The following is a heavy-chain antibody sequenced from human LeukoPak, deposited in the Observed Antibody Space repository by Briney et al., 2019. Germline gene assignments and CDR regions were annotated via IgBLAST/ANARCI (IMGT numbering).Heavy chain of an antibody. Sequence: SETLSLTCTVSGGSISSGGYYWSWIRQPPGKGLEWIGYIYHSGSTYYNPSLKSRVTISVDRSKNQFSLKLSSVTAADTALYYCARESREIVPFDIWGQGTTVTVSS. V-gene: IGHV4-30-2*01. CDR1: GGSISSGGYY. J-gene: IGHJ6*02. D-gene: IGHD3-16*01. CDR2: IYHSGST. CDR3: ARESREIVPFDI.